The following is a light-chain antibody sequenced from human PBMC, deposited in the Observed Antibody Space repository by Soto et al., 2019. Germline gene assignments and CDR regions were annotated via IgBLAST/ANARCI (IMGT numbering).Light chain of an antibody. Sequence: QSALTQPASVSGSPGQSITISCTGTSTDVGDYDYVSWYQHHPGKVPKVIIYNVSNRPSGISSRFSGSKTGSTASLTISGLQPEDEASYYCVSYARSSVLAVFGGGTKLTVL. V-gene: IGLV2-14*03. CDR2: NVS. CDR1: STDVGDYDY. J-gene: IGLJ2*01. CDR3: VSYARSSVLAV.